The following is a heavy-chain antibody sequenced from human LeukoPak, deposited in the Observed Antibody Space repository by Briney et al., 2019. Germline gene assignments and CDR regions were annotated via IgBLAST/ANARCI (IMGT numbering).Heavy chain of an antibody. D-gene: IGHD2-21*02. CDR3: ARHGDKHYYYYYGMDV. V-gene: IGHV5-51*01. J-gene: IGHJ6*02. CDR1: GYSFTSYW. Sequence: GESLKIPCKGSGYSFTSYWIGWVRPMPGKGLEWMGIIYPGDSDTRYSPSFQGQVTISADKSISTAYLQWSSLKASDTAMYYCARHGDKHYYYYYGMDVWGQGTTVTVSS. CDR2: IYPGDSDT.